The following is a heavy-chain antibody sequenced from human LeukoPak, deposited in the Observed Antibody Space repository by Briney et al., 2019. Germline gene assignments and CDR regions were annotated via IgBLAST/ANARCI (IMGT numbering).Heavy chain of an antibody. CDR1: GFTFGDYA. Sequence: AGGSLRLSCTASGFTFGDYAMSWVRQAPGKGLEWVGFIRSKAYGGTTEYAASVKGRFTISRDDSKSIAYLQMNSLKTEDTAVYYCTREDYGDYAWFDPWGQGTLVTVSS. J-gene: IGHJ5*02. V-gene: IGHV3-49*04. CDR3: TREDYGDYAWFDP. D-gene: IGHD4-17*01. CDR2: IRSKAYGGTT.